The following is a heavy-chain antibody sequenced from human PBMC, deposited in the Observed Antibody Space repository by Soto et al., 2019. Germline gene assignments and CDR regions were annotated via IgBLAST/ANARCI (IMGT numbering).Heavy chain of an antibody. CDR3: ARRVVVDATGRGAWFDS. V-gene: IGHV5-51*01. J-gene: IGHJ5*01. CDR1: GYSFADYW. D-gene: IGHD2-15*01. CDR2: IYPGDSDT. Sequence: EVQLVQSGAEVKKPGESLKISCKSSGYSFADYWIVWVRQMPGKGLEWMGIIYPGDSDTRYSPSFQGQVTISVDKSINTAHLQWTSLKASDTAMYYCARRVVVDATGRGAWFDSWGQGTLVTVSS.